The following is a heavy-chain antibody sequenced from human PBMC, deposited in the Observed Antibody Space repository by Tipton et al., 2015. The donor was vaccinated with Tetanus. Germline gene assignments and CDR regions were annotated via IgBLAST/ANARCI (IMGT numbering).Heavy chain of an antibody. CDR2: VSWNSGNI. CDR1: GFRFDDKA. Sequence: SLRLSCAASGFRFDDKAMHWVRQAPGMGLEWVSSVSWNSGNICYAESVKGRFTISRDNNQDSLYLQMNSLRAKDPALYYCATGDTLCQFDYWGQGTLVTVSS. V-gene: IGHV3-9*01. D-gene: IGHD3-16*01. CDR3: ATGDTLCQFDY. J-gene: IGHJ4*02.